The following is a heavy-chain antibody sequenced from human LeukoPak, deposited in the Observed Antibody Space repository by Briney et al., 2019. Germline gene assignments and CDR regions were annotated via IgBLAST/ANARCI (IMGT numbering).Heavy chain of an antibody. J-gene: IGHJ3*02. V-gene: IGHV4-39*07. D-gene: IGHD3-22*01. CDR1: GGSISSSSYY. CDR2: IYYSGST. CDR3: ARDRPTHSGDSSGYYYVRKSGQERDAFDI. Sequence: KSSETLSLTCTVSGGSISSSSYYWGWIRQPPGRGLEWIGSIYYSGSTYYNPSLKSRVTISVDTSKNQFSLKLSSVTAADTAVYYCARDRPTHSGDSSGYYYVRKSGQERDAFDIWGQGTMVTVSS.